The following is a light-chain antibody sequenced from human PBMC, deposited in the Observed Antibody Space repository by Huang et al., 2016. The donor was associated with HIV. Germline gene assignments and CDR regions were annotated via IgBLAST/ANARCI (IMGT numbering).Light chain of an antibody. CDR2: AAS. Sequence: DIQMTQSPSSVSASVGDRVTITCRASQDIGSYLAWYQQKPGKAPKVLIYAASSLESGVPIRFTGSGFGTHFALTIYSLQPEDFATYYCQQGNSFPLTFGGGTKVQI. CDR3: QQGNSFPLT. J-gene: IGKJ4*01. V-gene: IGKV1-12*01. CDR1: QDIGSY.